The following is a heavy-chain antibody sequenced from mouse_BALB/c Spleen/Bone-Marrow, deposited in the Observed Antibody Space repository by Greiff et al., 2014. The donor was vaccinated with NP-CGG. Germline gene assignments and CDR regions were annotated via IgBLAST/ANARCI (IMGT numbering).Heavy chain of an antibody. CDR2: IDPANGNT. J-gene: IGHJ4*01. V-gene: IGHV14-3*02. Sequence: DVHLVKSGAELVKPGASVKLSCTASGFNIKDTYMHWVKQRPEQGLEWIGRIDPANGNTKYDPKFQGKATITADTSSNTAYLQLSSLTSEDTAVYYCARSRDYGSSYYAMDYWGQGTSVTVSS. CDR1: GFNIKDTY. CDR3: ARSRDYGSSYYAMDY. D-gene: IGHD1-1*01.